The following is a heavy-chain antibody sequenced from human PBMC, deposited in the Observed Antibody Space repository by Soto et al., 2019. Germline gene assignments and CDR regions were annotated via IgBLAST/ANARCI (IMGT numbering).Heavy chain of an antibody. V-gene: IGHV3-30-3*01. D-gene: IGHD6-13*01. CDR1: GFTFSSYA. Sequence: QVQLVESGGGVVQPGRSLRLSCAASGFTFSSYAMHWVRQAPGKGLEWVAVISYDGSNKYYADSLKGRFTISRDNSKNTLYLQMNSLRAEDTAVYYCARDPTWQQLVSGDFDYWGQGTLVTVSS. CDR3: ARDPTWQQLVSGDFDY. CDR2: ISYDGSNK. J-gene: IGHJ4*02.